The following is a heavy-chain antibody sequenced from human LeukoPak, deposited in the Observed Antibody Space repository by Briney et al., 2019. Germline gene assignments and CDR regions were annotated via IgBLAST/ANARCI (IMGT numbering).Heavy chain of an antibody. J-gene: IGHJ4*02. CDR1: GGSIPTKNFY. CDR2: VFYSGRT. CDR3: ARESIGYSYGRFDY. Sequence: PSETLSLTCTVSGGSIPTKNFYWGWIRQPPGKGLEWIGSVFYSGRTYYNPSLKSRVTISVDTSKNQFSLKLSSVTAADTAVYYCARESIGYSYGRFDYWGQGTLVTVSS. D-gene: IGHD5-18*01. V-gene: IGHV4-39*07.